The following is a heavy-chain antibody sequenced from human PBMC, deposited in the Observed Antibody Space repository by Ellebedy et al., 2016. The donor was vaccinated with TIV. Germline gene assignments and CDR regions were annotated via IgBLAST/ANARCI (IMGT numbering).Heavy chain of an antibody. J-gene: IGHJ5*02. CDR1: GFTLSNSF. CDR3: ARARLDWNWFDP. D-gene: IGHD3-9*01. Sequence: GGSLRLXCAASGFTLSNSFMSWIRQAPGKGLEWVSTLTADGRSTYFADSVKGRFTISRDNSKNAVYLQMNSLRSEDTAVYYCARARLDWNWFDPWGQGALVAVSS. CDR2: LTADGRST. V-gene: IGHV3-23*01.